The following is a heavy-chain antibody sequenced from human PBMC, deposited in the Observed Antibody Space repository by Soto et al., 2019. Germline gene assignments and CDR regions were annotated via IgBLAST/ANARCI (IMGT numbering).Heavy chain of an antibody. CDR1: GYTFTGYY. Sequence: GASVNVSCKASGYTFTGYYIHWVREAPGQGLEWMGWINPQTGGTSYGQKFQGRVTLSRDTSINAAYLELSRLRFDDAAVYFCARERYQVISDGMDVWGQGTTVTVSS. D-gene: IGHD2-2*01. CDR2: INPQTGGT. J-gene: IGHJ6*02. V-gene: IGHV1-2*02. CDR3: ARERYQVISDGMDV.